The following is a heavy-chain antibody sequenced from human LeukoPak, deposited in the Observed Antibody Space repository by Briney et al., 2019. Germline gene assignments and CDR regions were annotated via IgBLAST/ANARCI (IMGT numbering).Heavy chain of an antibody. CDR1: GFTFSSYS. CDR3: ARKGYYSQAFDM. V-gene: IGHV3-48*01. CDR2: SSSSSSII. J-gene: IGHJ3*02. Sequence: GGPLRLSCAASGFTFSSYSMNWVRQAPGKGLEWVSYSYSSSSSSIINYADSVKGRFTISRDNAKNSLYLQMNSLRAEDTAVYYCARKGYYSQAFDMWGQGTMVTVSS. D-gene: IGHD3-22*01.